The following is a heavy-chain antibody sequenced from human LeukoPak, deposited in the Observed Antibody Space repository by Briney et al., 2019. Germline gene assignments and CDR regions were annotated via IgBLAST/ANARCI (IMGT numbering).Heavy chain of an antibody. CDR1: GGTFSSYV. CDR2: IIPIFGTA. J-gene: IGHJ5*02. CDR3: ARGQYYDFWSGYYPEYNWFDP. Sequence: SVKVSCKASGGTFSSYVISWVRQAPGQGLEWMGGIIPIFGTANYAQKFQGRVTITPDESTSTAYMELSSMRSEDTAVYYCARGQYYDFWSGYYPEYNWFDPWGQGTLVTVSS. D-gene: IGHD3-3*01. V-gene: IGHV1-69*13.